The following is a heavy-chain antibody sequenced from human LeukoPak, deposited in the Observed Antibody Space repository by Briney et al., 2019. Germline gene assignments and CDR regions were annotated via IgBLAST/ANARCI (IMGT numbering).Heavy chain of an antibody. Sequence: ASMKVSCKASGFTFTTYFMHWVRQAPGQGLEWMGKINPSGDTTTYAQKFQGRITMTRDTSTSTVYMELSSLRSEDTAVYYCARDRNGDQRANAFDVWGQGTMVTVSS. V-gene: IGHV1-46*01. CDR2: INPSGDTT. CDR3: ARDRNGDQRANAFDV. D-gene: IGHD2-21*02. CDR1: GFTFTTYF. J-gene: IGHJ3*01.